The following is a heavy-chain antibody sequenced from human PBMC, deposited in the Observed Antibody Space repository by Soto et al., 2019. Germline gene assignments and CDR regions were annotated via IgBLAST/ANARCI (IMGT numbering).Heavy chain of an antibody. D-gene: IGHD1-20*01. J-gene: IGHJ6*02. Sequence: VRQAPGQGLEWMGWINPNSGGTNYAQKSQGWVTMTRVTSISTAYMELSRLRSDDTAVYYCARDRENRYNWNYHYYGMDVWGQGTTVTVSS. V-gene: IGHV1-2*04. CDR3: ARDRENRYNWNYHYYGMDV. CDR2: INPNSGGT.